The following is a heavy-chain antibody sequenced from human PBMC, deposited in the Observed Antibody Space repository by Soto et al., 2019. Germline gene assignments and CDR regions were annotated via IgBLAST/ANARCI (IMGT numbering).Heavy chain of an antibody. CDR3: ARALGKTTVSTSNDY. CDR2: ISAYNGNT. V-gene: IGHV1-18*01. CDR1: GYTFTSYG. Sequence: QVQLVQSGAEVKKPGASVKVSCKASGYTFTSYGISWVRQAPGQGLEWMGWISAYNGNTNYAQKLQGRVTMTTATYKSTAYMELRSLRSDDTAVYYCARALGKTTVSTSNDYWGQGTLVTVSS. D-gene: IGHD4-17*01. J-gene: IGHJ4*02.